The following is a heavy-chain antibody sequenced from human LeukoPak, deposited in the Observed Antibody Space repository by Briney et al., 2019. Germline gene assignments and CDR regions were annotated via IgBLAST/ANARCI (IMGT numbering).Heavy chain of an antibody. CDR3: ARRRHNFDFYNV. Sequence: SETLSLTCTVSGDSIISNVYWWDWVRLPPGKGLEWIGATFYTGRTFYNPSLKSRVTISVDTSKNQFSLDLNSATAADTADYYCARRRHNFDFYNVWGQGTRVLVSS. V-gene: IGHV4-39*01. CDR1: GDSIISNVYW. J-gene: IGHJ3*01. CDR2: TFYTGRT. D-gene: IGHD3/OR15-3a*01.